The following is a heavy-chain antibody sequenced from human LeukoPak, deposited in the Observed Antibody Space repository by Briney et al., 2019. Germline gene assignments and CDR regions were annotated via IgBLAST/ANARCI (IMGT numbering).Heavy chain of an antibody. J-gene: IGHJ6*02. Sequence: SVKVSCKASGGTFSSYAISWVRQAPGQGLEWMGRIIPILGIANYAQKFQGRVTITADKSTSTAYMELSSLRSEDTAVYYCARDKQWLGKLNPVYYYYGMDVWGQGTTVTVSS. CDR1: GGTFSSYA. CDR3: ARDKQWLGKLNPVYYYYGMDV. V-gene: IGHV1-69*04. D-gene: IGHD6-19*01. CDR2: IIPILGIA.